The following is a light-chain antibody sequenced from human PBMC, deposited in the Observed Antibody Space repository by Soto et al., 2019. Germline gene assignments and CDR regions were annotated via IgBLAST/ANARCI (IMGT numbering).Light chain of an antibody. Sequence: AIQLTQSPSSLSASVGDRVTITCRASQDIRGALAWYQQTPGKAPKILIYDVSTLQSGVPSRFSGSNSGTDFSLTISSLQPEDFATYFCQQFNSYPITFGQGTRLEIK. CDR2: DVS. CDR3: QQFNSYPIT. V-gene: IGKV1-13*02. CDR1: QDIRGA. J-gene: IGKJ5*01.